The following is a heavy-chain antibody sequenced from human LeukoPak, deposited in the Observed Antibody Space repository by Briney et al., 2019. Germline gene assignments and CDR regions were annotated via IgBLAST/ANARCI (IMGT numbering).Heavy chain of an antibody. CDR1: GGSISSYY. CDR2: IYTSGST. J-gene: IGHJ5*02. Sequence: PSETLSLTCTVSGGSISSYYWSWIRQPAGKGLEWIGRIYTSGSTNYNPSLKSRVTMSVDTSKNQFSLKLSSVTAADTAVYYCARGRVISRSGHRDWFDPWGQGTLVTVSS. V-gene: IGHV4-4*07. CDR3: ARGRVISRSGHRDWFDP. D-gene: IGHD2-21*01.